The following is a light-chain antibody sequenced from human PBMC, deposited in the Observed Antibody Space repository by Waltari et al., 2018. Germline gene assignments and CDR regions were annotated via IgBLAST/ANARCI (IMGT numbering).Light chain of an antibody. CDR3: QVWDSSSDHVV. CDR1: NSGRKS. V-gene: IGLV3-21*03. Sequence: SYVLTQPPSVSVAAGKTARSTCGGKNSGRKSGHGYQQKPGQAPVLVVYDDSDRPSGIPERFSGSNSGNTATLTISRVEAGDEADYYCQVWDSSSDHVVFGGGTKLTVL. CDR2: DDS. J-gene: IGLJ2*01.